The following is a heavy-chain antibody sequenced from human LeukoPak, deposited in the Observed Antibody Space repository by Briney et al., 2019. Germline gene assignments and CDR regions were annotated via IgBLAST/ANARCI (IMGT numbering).Heavy chain of an antibody. Sequence: PGRSLRLSCAASGFTFSSYAMHWVRQAPGKGLEWVAVISYDGSNKYYADSVKGRFTISRDNSKNTLYLQMNSLRAEDTAVYYCARVIPCGGGSCYDRGAFDIWGQGTMVTVSS. D-gene: IGHD2-15*01. CDR2: ISYDGSNK. J-gene: IGHJ3*02. CDR1: GFTFSSYA. V-gene: IGHV3-30*04. CDR3: ARVIPCGGGSCYDRGAFDI.